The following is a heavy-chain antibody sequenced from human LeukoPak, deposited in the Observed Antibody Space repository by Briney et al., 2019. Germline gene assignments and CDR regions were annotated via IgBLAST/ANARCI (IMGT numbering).Heavy chain of an antibody. CDR3: ARDTPRLAVTGFFDY. Sequence: ASVKVSCGASGFXFNIYGLSWVRQAPGQGLEWMGWITAYNGNTNYAQKFQGRLTMTTDTSTSTAYMEIRSLRSDDTAVYYCARDTPRLAVTGFFDYWGQGALVTVSS. CDR2: ITAYNGNT. J-gene: IGHJ4*02. V-gene: IGHV1-18*01. CDR1: GFXFNIYG. D-gene: IGHD6-19*01.